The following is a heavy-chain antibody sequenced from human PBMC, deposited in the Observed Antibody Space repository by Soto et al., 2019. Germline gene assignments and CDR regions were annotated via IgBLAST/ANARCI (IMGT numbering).Heavy chain of an antibody. CDR3: ARQADVSGTVDYAYDY. J-gene: IGHJ4*02. CDR1: GYRFTTYW. V-gene: IGHV5-51*01. D-gene: IGHD1-20*01. Sequence: PGESLKISCKTSGYRFTTYWIGWVRQMPGKGLEWMGIIYPGDSDTMYSPSFQGQVTISADKSVSTAFLQWSSLKASDTAIYYCARQADVSGTVDYAYDYWGQGTQVTVPQ. CDR2: IYPGDSDT.